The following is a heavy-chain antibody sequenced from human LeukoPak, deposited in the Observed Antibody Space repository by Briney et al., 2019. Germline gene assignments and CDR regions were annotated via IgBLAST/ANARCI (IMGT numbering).Heavy chain of an antibody. CDR1: GFTVSSNY. CDR3: ARGGESFLGIAAAGRFDY. CDR2: IYSGGST. Sequence: GGSLRLSCAASGFTVSSNYMSWVRQAPGKGLEGVSVIYSGGSTFYADSVKGRFTISRDNSKNTLYLQMNSLRAEDTAVYYCARGGESFLGIAAAGRFDYWGQGTLVTVSS. V-gene: IGHV3-53*01. J-gene: IGHJ4*02. D-gene: IGHD6-13*01.